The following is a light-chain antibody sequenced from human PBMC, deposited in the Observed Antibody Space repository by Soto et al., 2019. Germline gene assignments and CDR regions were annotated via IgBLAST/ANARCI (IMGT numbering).Light chain of an antibody. CDR3: QQYYSTPWT. CDR1: QTVLYNSNNRNY. J-gene: IGKJ1*01. CDR2: WAS. Sequence: DRVMTQSPDSLAVSLGERATINRKSSQTVLYNSNNRNYLAWYQQKPGQPPKLLIYWASTRESGVPDRFIGSGSGTDFTLTISSLQAEDVAVYYCQQYYSTPWTFGQGTKVDIK. V-gene: IGKV4-1*01.